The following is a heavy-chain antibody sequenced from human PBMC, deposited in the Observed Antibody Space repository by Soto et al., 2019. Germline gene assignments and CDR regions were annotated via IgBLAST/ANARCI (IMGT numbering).Heavy chain of an antibody. CDR2: IIPIFGTA. J-gene: IGHJ6*02. V-gene: IGHV1-69*06. CDR1: GGTFSSYA. D-gene: IGHD4-4*01. Sequence: QVQLVQSGAEVKKPGSSVKVSCKASGGTFSSYAISWVRQAPGQGLEWMGGIIPIFGTANYAQKFQGRVTITADKSTSTAYRELSSLRSEDTAVYYCARTHHSKSYYYYGMAVWGQGTPVTVSS. CDR3: ARTHHSKSYYYYGMAV.